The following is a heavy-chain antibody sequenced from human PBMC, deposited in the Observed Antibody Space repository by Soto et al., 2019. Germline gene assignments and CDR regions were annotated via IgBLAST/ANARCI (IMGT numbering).Heavy chain of an antibody. CDR1: GYTFTSYG. CDR2: ISAYNGNT. V-gene: IGHV1-18*01. CDR3: AREMDSSAPLYYYYYYGMDV. Sequence: ASVKVSCKASGYTFTSYGISWVRQAPGQGLEWMGWISAYNGNTNYAQKLQGRVTMTTDTSTSTAYMELRSLRSDDTAVYYCAREMDSSAPLYYYYYYGMDVWGQGTTVTV. J-gene: IGHJ6*02. D-gene: IGHD3-22*01.